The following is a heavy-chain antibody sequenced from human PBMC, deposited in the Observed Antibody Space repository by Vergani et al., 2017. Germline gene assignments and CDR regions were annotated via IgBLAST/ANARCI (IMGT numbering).Heavy chain of an antibody. CDR2: ISGSGGST. CDR3: AKYVAGLFDY. V-gene: IGHV3-23*04. CDR1: GFTVSSNY. D-gene: IGHD6-19*01. J-gene: IGHJ4*02. Sequence: EVQLVESGGGLIQPGGSLRLSCAASGFTVSSNYMSWVRQAPGKGLEWVSAISGSGGSTYYADSVKGRFTISRDNSKNTLYLQMNSLRAEDTAVYYCAKYVAGLFDYWGQGTLVTVSS.